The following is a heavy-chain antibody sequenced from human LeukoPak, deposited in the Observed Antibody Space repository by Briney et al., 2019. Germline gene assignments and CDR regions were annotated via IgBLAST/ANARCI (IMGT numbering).Heavy chain of an antibody. J-gene: IGHJ4*02. D-gene: IGHD5-12*01. V-gene: IGHV4-59*01. CDR3: ARGRLRSAVDF. CDR1: GGSISSYY. Sequence: KPSETLSLTCTVSGGSISSYYWSWIRQPPGKGLEWTGYIYYSGSTNYNPSLKSRVTISVDTSKNQFSLKLSSVTAADTAVYYCARGRLRSAVDFWGQGTLVTVSS. CDR2: IYYSGST.